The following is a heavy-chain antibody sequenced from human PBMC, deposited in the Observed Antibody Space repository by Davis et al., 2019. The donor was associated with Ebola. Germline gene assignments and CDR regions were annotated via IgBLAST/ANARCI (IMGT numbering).Heavy chain of an antibody. Sequence: PSETLSLTCTVSGGSISSSSYYWGWIRQPPGKGLEWIGSIYYSGSTYYNPSLKSRVTISLDTSKNQFSLKLNSVTAADTAVYYWVNDGGHGGDSDYWGQGTLVTVSS. D-gene: IGHD2-21*02. CDR3: VNDGGHGGDSDY. CDR2: IYYSGST. CDR1: GGSISSSSYY. V-gene: IGHV4-39*03. J-gene: IGHJ4*02.